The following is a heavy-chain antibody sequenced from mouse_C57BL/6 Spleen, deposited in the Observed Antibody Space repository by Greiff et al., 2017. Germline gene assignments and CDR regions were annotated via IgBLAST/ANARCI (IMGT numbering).Heavy chain of an antibody. V-gene: IGHV7-3*01. Sequence: EVKLMESGGGLVQPGGSLSLSCAASGFTFTDYYMSWVRQPPGKALEWLGFIRNKANGYTTEYSASVKGRFTISRDNSQSILYLQMNALRAEDSATYYCARYRRNYLYFDVWGTGTTVTVSS. CDR3: ARYRRNYLYFDV. J-gene: IGHJ1*03. CDR2: IRNKANGYTT. D-gene: IGHD2-1*01. CDR1: GFTFTDYY.